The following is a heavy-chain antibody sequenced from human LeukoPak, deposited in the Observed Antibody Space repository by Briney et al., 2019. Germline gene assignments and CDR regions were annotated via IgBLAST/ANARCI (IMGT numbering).Heavy chain of an antibody. J-gene: IGHJ4*02. CDR2: ISYDGSNK. Sequence: PGRSLRLSCAASGFTFSSYGMHWVRQAPGKGLEWVAVISYDGSNKYYADSVKGRFTISRDNSKNTLYLQMNSLRAEDTAVYYCAKDREGSYLVGGDYWGQGTLVTVSS. CDR3: AKDREGSYLVGGDY. CDR1: GFTFSSYG. D-gene: IGHD3-16*02. V-gene: IGHV3-30*18.